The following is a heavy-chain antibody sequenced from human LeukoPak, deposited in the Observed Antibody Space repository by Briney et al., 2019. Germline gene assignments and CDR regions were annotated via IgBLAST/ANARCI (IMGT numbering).Heavy chain of an antibody. Sequence: TLSLTCTVSGASVSSGNYYWTWIRQPAGKGLEWIGRIYTSGSTNYSPSLKSRVTILIDASKNQFSLRLSSVTAADTAVYYCTRGGELMNYWGQGTLVTVSS. CDR3: TRGGELMNY. CDR1: GASVSSGNYY. V-gene: IGHV4-61*02. D-gene: IGHD1-26*01. J-gene: IGHJ4*02. CDR2: IYTSGST.